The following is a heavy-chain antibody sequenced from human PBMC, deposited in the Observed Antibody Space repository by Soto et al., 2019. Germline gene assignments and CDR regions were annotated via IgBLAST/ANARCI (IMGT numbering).Heavy chain of an antibody. CDR2: FDPEDGET. V-gene: IGHV1-24*01. CDR3: ATSITMIVVAPRIGLDY. Sequence: SVKVSCKVSGYTLTELSMHWVRQAPGKGLEWMGGFDPEDGETIYAQKFQGRVTMTEDTSTDTAYMELSSLRSEDTAVYYCATSITMIVVAPRIGLDYWGQGTLVTVSS. J-gene: IGHJ4*02. D-gene: IGHD3-22*01. CDR1: GYTLTELS.